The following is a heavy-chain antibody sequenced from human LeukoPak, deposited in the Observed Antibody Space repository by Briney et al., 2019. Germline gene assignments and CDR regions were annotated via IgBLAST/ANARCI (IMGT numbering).Heavy chain of an antibody. CDR3: ARASGYSGYDRAAEYFQH. CDR1: GGSISSYF. D-gene: IGHD5-12*01. V-gene: IGHV4-59*01. Sequence: AETLSLTCTVSGGSISSYFWSWIRQPPGKGLEWLGCIHYSENTNHNPALKSRITISVDSSKNHFSLKLSSVTAADTAVYYCARASGYSGYDRAAEYFQHWGQGTLVTVSS. J-gene: IGHJ1*01. CDR2: IHYSENT.